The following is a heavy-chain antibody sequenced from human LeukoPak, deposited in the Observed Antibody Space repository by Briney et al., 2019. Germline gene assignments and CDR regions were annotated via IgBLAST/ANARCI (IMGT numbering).Heavy chain of an antibody. CDR3: AGGPHFDY. J-gene: IGHJ4*02. CDR1: GFTFSNYW. V-gene: IGHV3-7*02. CDR2: IKQDGSKK. Sequence: GSLSLSFAASGFTFSNYWMIWVRQAPGKGLEWVANIKQDGSKKSYVDSVKGRFTISRDNAKNSLFLQMNSLRAEDTAIYYCAGGPHFDYCGQGTLVTVSS.